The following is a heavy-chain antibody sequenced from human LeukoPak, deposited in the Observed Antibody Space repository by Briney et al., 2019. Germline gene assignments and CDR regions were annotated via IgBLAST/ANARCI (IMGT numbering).Heavy chain of an antibody. CDR1: GYSISSGYY. J-gene: IGHJ3*02. CDR3: ARGGMVRGVIAALDAFDI. Sequence: SETLSLTCTVSGYSISSGYYWGWIRQPPGKGLEWIGSIYHSGSTYYNPSLKSRVTISVDTSKNQFSLKLSSVTAADTAVYYCARGGMVRGVIAALDAFDIWGQGTMVTVSS. V-gene: IGHV4-38-2*02. D-gene: IGHD3-10*01. CDR2: IYHSGST.